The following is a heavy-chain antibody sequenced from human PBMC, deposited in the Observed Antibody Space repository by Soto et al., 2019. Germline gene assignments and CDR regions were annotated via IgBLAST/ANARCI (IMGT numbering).Heavy chain of an antibody. CDR2: INHSGST. V-gene: IGHV4-34*01. Sequence: SETLSLTCAVYGGSFSGYYWSWIRQPLGKGLEWIGEINHSGSTNYNPSLKSRVTISVDTSKNQFSLKLSSVTAADTAVHYCAGRPVYCTNGVCFNYYYYGMDVWGQGTTVTVSS. CDR1: GGSFSGYY. D-gene: IGHD2-8*01. CDR3: AGRPVYCTNGVCFNYYYYGMDV. J-gene: IGHJ6*02.